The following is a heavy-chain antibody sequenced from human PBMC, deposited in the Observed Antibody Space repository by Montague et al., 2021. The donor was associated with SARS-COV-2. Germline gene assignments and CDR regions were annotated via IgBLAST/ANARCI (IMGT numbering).Heavy chain of an antibody. D-gene: IGHD1-26*01. CDR3: ARVKWELSVGNVFDI. CDR2: IYHSGST. J-gene: IGHJ3*02. CDR1: GGSISSSSYY. Sequence: TLSLTCTVSGGSISSSSYYWAWIRQPPGKGLEWIGSIYHSGSTFYNPSLKSRVSMSVDTSKNQFSLKLSPVTAADTVMYYCARVKWELSVGNVFDIWGQGTMVTVSS. V-gene: IGHV4-39*01.